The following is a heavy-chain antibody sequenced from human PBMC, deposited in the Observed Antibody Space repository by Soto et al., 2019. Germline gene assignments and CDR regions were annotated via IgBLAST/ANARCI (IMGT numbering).Heavy chain of an antibody. CDR1: GFSLSTSGVG. CDR2: IYWDDDK. D-gene: IGHD4-17*01. J-gene: IGHJ4*02. Sequence: SGPTLVNPTHTLTLTCTFSGFSLSTSGVGVGWIRQPPGKALEWLALIYWDDDKRYSTSLKTRLTISKDTSKNQVVLTMTNMDPVDTATYYCARTTGEALVDYWGQGTLVTVSS. CDR3: ARTTGEALVDY. V-gene: IGHV2-5*02.